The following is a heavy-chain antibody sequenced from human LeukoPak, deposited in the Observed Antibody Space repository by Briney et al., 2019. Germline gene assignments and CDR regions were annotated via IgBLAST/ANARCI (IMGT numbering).Heavy chain of an antibody. CDR3: ARDRGAGTPFDP. D-gene: IGHD1-1*01. CDR1: GFTFSSHW. J-gene: IGHJ5*02. CDR2: ITTDVTNT. Sequence: GGSLRLSCAASGFTFSSHWMHWVRHVPGRGLVWVSRITTDVTNTAYADSVRGRFTISRDNAKNTLYLQMNSLRAEDTAVYYCARDRGAGTPFDPWGQGTLVTVSS. V-gene: IGHV3-74*01.